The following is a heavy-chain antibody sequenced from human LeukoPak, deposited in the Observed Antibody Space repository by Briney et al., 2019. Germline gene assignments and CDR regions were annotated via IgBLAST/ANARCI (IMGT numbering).Heavy chain of an antibody. J-gene: IGHJ6*03. CDR2: ISSSSSTI. V-gene: IGHV3-48*01. CDR1: GFTFSSYS. CDR3: ARNYYDSSGYWGDNNYYYYYYMDV. Sequence: PGGSLRLSCAASGFTFSSYSMNWVRQAPGKGLEWVSYISSSSSTIYYADSVKGRFTISRDNAKNSLYLQMNSLRAEDTAVYYCARNYYDSSGYWGDNNYYYYYYMDVWGKGTTVTVSS. D-gene: IGHD3-22*01.